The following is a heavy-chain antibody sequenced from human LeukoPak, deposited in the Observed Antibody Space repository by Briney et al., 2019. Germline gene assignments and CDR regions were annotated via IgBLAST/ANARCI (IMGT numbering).Heavy chain of an antibody. J-gene: IGHJ4*02. D-gene: IGHD3-10*01. Sequence: PGGSLRLSCAASGFTFEASALSWVRQAPGKGLEWVAVITGGGESTYYADSVKGRFTISRDNSKNTLYLQMNSLRAEDTAVYYCANDAADTYYYGSGSQSSDYWGQGTLVTVSS. V-gene: IGHV3-23*01. CDR2: ITGGGEST. CDR1: GFTFEASA. CDR3: ANDAADTYYYGSGSQSSDY.